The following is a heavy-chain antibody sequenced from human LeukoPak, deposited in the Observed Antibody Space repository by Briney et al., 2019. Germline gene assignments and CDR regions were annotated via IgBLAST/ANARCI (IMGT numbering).Heavy chain of an antibody. CDR1: GFTFSSYA. D-gene: IGHD1-26*01. V-gene: IGHV3-23*01. Sequence: GGSLRLSCAAPGFTFSSYAMTWVRQAPGKGLEWVSAITSGGGTYYADSVKGRFIISRDNSKNTLYLQMNSLRAEDTAVYYCAKGGSSSTRRYFDYWGQGTLVTVSS. J-gene: IGHJ4*02. CDR3: AKGGSSSTRRYFDY. CDR2: ITSGGGT.